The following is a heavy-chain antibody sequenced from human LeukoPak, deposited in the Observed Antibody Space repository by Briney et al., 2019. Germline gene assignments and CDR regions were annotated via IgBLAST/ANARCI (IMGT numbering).Heavy chain of an antibody. J-gene: IGHJ4*02. Sequence: SETLSLTCTVSGGSVSSSSYYWGWIRQPPGKGLEWIGSIYYSGSTYYNPSLKSRVTISVDTTKNQFSLKLSSVTAADTAVYYCARRSSGSYPHYYFDFWGQGTLVTVSS. V-gene: IGHV4-39*01. CDR3: ARRSSGSYPHYYFDF. CDR1: GGSVSSSSYY. D-gene: IGHD1-26*01. CDR2: IYYSGST.